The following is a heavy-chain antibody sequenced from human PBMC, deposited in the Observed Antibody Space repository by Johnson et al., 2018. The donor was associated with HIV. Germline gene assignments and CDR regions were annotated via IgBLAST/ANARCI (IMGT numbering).Heavy chain of an antibody. CDR3: ARVMYGGRAIRAAFDI. Sequence: VQLVESGGGVVQPGGSLRLSCAASGFTFSSYDMHWVRQATGKGLEWVSAIGTAGDTYYPGSVKGRFTISRENAKNSLYLQMNSLSAGDTAVYYCARVMYGGRAIRAAFDIWGQGTMVTVSS. J-gene: IGHJ3*02. CDR2: IGTAGDT. V-gene: IGHV3-13*01. CDR1: GFTFSSYD. D-gene: IGHD1-26*01.